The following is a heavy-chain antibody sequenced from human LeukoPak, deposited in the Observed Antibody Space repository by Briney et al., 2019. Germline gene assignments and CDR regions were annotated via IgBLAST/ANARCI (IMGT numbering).Heavy chain of an antibody. CDR1: GYSFTSYW. Sequence: GESLQISCKGSGYSFTSYWISWVRQLPGKGLEWMGRIDPSDSYTNYSPSFQGHVTISADKSISTAYLQWSSLKASDTAMYYCARQTPYYGSGSYYYGMDVWGKGTTVTVSS. J-gene: IGHJ6*04. D-gene: IGHD3-10*01. CDR2: IDPSDSYT. V-gene: IGHV5-10-1*01. CDR3: ARQTPYYGSGSYYYGMDV.